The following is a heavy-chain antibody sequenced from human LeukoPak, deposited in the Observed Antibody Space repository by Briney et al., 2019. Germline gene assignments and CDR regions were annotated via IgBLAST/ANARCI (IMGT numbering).Heavy chain of an antibody. CDR2: IRYDGSNK. Sequence: PGGSLRLSCAASGFTFSSYGMHWVRQAPGKGLEWVAFIRYDGSNKYYADSVKGRFTISRDNSKNTLYLQMNSLRAEDTAVYYCAKGFISAAIVPGTFDPWGQGTLVTVSS. CDR3: AKGFISAAIVPGTFDP. V-gene: IGHV3-30*02. CDR1: GFTFSSYG. J-gene: IGHJ5*02. D-gene: IGHD2-2*01.